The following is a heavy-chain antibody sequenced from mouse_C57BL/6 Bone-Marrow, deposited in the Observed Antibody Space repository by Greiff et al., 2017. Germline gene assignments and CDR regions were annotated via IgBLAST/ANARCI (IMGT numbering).Heavy chain of an antibody. D-gene: IGHD1-1*01. CDR1: GYTFTSYG. J-gene: IGHJ4*01. V-gene: IGHV1-81*01. CDR2: IYPRSGNT. Sequence: VQGVESGAELARPGASVKLSCKASGYTFTSYGISWVKQRTGQGLEWIGEIYPRSGNTYYNEKFKGKATLTADKSSSTAYMELRSLTSEDAAVYFCARGVVAPWVDYWGQGTSVTVSS. CDR3: ARGVVAPWVDY.